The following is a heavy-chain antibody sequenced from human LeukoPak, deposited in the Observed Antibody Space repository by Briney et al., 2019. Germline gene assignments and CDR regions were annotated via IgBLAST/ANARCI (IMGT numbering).Heavy chain of an antibody. D-gene: IGHD6-19*01. CDR3: ARDISGWYYFDY. Sequence: ASVKVSCKASGYTFISYDINWVRQATGQGLEWMGWISAYNGNTNYAQKLQGRVTMTTDTSTSTAYMELRSLRSDDTAVYYCARDISGWYYFDYWGQGTLVTVSS. CDR1: GYTFISYD. J-gene: IGHJ4*02. CDR2: ISAYNGNT. V-gene: IGHV1-18*01.